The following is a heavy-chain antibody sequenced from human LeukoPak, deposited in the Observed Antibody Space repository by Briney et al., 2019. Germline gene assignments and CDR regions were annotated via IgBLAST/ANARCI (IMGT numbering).Heavy chain of an antibody. CDR1: GYSFTSYW. J-gene: IGHJ4*02. CDR2: VYPGDSDT. Sequence: GESLKISCMSSGYSFTSYWIGWVRQMPGKGLEWIGIVYPGDSDTRYSPSFQGQVTISADKSISTAYLQWSSLKASDTAMYYCARLLGGLPAAGSYWGQGTLVTVSS. V-gene: IGHV5-51*01. D-gene: IGHD2-2*01. CDR3: ARLLGGLPAAGSY.